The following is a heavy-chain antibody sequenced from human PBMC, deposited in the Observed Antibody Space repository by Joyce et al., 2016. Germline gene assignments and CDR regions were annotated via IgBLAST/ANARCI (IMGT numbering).Heavy chain of an antibody. J-gene: IGHJ5*01. CDR1: GFTCSSVW. V-gene: IGHV3-7*03. CDR2: IKLDGSVK. D-gene: IGHD1-26*01. Sequence: EVKLVESGGGLVQPGGSLRFSWEASGFTCSSVWRSWVRQAQGKGREWVVNIKLDGSVKHSVDSVKGRFTGFRDNAKNSLSMQMDSLRADDTGVYYCARQVGWGRFDSWGQGTLVTVSS. CDR3: ARQVGWGRFDS.